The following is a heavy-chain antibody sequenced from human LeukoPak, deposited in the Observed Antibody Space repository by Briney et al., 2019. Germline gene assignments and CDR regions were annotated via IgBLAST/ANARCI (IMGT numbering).Heavy chain of an antibody. Sequence: GGSLRLSCAASGLAFSSYAMSRVRQAPGKGLEWVSTISVASNTFYADSVKGRFTISRDNSRNTVYLQMTSLRADDTAVYYCADYGVSGVRNNFYWGQGTLVTVSS. J-gene: IGHJ4*02. CDR2: ISVASNT. D-gene: IGHD3-3*01. CDR3: ADYGVSGVRNNFY. CDR1: GLAFSSYA. V-gene: IGHV3-23*01.